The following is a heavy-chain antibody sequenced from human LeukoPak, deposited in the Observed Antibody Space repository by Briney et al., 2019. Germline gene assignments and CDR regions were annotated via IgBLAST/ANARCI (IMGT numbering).Heavy chain of an antibody. D-gene: IGHD3-10*01. CDR1: GYTFTSYG. CDR3: ATGIITMVRGATRDY. J-gene: IGHJ4*02. CDR2: ISAYNGNT. Sequence: ASVKVSCKASGYTFTSYGISWVRQAPGQGLEWMGWISAYNGNTNYAQKLQGRVTTTTDTSTSTAYMELRSLRSDDTAVYYCATGIITMVRGATRDYWGQGTLVTVSS. V-gene: IGHV1-18*04.